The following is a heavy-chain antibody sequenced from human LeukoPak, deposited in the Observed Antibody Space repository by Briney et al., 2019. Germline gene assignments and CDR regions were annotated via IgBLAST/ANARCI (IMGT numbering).Heavy chain of an antibody. CDR3: ARARRGPTVPAAMMGYYYYGMDV. CDR1: GGSFSGYY. J-gene: IGHJ6*04. V-gene: IGHV4-34*01. CDR2: INHSGST. D-gene: IGHD2-2*01. Sequence: SSETLSLTCAVYGGSFSGYYWSWIRQPPGKGLEWIGEINHSGSTNYNPSLKSRVTISVDTSKNQFSLKLSSVTAADTAVYYCARARRGPTVPAAMMGYYYYGMDVRGKGTTVTVSA.